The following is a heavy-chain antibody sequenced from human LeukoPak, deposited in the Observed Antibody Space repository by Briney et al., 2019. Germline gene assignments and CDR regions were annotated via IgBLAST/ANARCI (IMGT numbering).Heavy chain of an antibody. V-gene: IGHV4-39*07. CDR3: ARDSFAYYGSGSYYKSFDI. J-gene: IGHJ3*02. CDR2: IYPSGST. Sequence: SETLSLTCTVSGGSISSSSYYWGWIRQPPGKGLEWIGSIYPSGSTFYNPSLKSRVTISVDTSKNQFSLKLSSVTAADTAVYYCARDSFAYYGSGSYYKSFDIWGQGTMVTVSS. D-gene: IGHD3-10*01. CDR1: GGSISSSSYY.